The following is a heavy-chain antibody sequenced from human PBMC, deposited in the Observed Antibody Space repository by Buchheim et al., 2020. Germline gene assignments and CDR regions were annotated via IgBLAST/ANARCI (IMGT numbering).Heavy chain of an antibody. Sequence: EVQLVESGGGLVQPGGSLRLSCVASGLTLGRHSMNWVRQAPGKGLEWAANIKEDGSEKYYVDSVKGRFTISRDNAKNSLYLQMNSLRAEDTAVYYCASAVTEAFDYWGQGT. CDR1: GLTLGRHS. D-gene: IGHD6-13*01. J-gene: IGHJ3*01. CDR3: ASAVTEAFDY. V-gene: IGHV3-7*03. CDR2: IKEDGSEK.